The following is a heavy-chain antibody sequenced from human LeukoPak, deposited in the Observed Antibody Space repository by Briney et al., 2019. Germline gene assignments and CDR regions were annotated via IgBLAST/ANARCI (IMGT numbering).Heavy chain of an antibody. D-gene: IGHD3-3*01. V-gene: IGHV3-49*03. CDR3: TREGGLTIFGVVIGNDAFDI. CDR1: GFTFGDYA. J-gene: IGHJ3*02. CDR2: IRSKAYGGTT. Sequence: GGSLRLSCTASGFTFGDYAMSWFRQAPGKGLEWVGFIRSKAYGGTTEYAASVKGRFTISRDDSKSIAYLQMSSLKTEDTAVYYCTREGGLTIFGVVIGNDAFDIWGQGTMVTVSS.